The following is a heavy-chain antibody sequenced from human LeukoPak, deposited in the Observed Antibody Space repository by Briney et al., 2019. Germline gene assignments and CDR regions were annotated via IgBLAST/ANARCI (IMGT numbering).Heavy chain of an antibody. V-gene: IGHV4-30-2*01. Sequence: SQTLSLTCAASGGSISSGGYSWSWIRQPPGKGLEWIGYIYHSGSTYYNPSLKSRVTISVDRTKNQFSLKLSSVTAADTAVYYCARGSGDSSGYYFDYWGQGTLVTVSS. J-gene: IGHJ4*02. CDR2: IYHSGST. CDR3: ARGSGDSSGYYFDY. CDR1: GGSISSGGYS. D-gene: IGHD3-22*01.